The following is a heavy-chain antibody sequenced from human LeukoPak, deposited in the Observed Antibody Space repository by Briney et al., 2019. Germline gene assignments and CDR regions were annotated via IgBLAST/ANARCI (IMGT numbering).Heavy chain of an antibody. D-gene: IGHD1-26*01. CDR1: GGSFSGYF. Sequence: SETLSLTCAVYGGSFSGYFWSWIRQPPGKGLEWIGEINHSGSTNYNPSLKSRVTISIDTSKNQFSLKLISVTAADTAVYYCARLVGATSGNYFDYWGQGTLVTVSS. CDR3: ARLVGATSGNYFDY. J-gene: IGHJ4*02. CDR2: INHSGST. V-gene: IGHV4-34*01.